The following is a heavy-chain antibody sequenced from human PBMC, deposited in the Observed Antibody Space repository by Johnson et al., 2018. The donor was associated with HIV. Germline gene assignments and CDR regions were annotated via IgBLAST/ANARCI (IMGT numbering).Heavy chain of an antibody. J-gene: IGHJ3*02. V-gene: IGHV3-30*04. CDR1: GFTFSRYV. CDR2: MSYDGSNK. CDR3: ARDGSQLADAFDI. Sequence: QVQLVESGGGVVQPGRSLRLTCSVSGFTFSRYVMHWVRQAPGKGLEWVAVMSYDGSNKYYADSVKGRFTISRDNSKNTLYLQMNSLRAEDTAVYYCARDGSQLADAFDIWGQGTMVTVSS. D-gene: IGHD6-6*01.